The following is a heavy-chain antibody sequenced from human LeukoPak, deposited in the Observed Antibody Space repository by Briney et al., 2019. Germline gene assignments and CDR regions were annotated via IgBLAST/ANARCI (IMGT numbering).Heavy chain of an antibody. D-gene: IGHD5-12*01. Sequence: GGSLRLSCAASGFTFSRDSMNWVRQAPGKGLEWVSSISSSSTYIYYADSVKGRFTISRDNAKNSLHLQMNSLRAEDTAVYYCARGGGYSGYDLDAFDVWGQGTMVTVSS. J-gene: IGHJ3*01. CDR2: ISSSSTYI. V-gene: IGHV3-21*01. CDR1: GFTFSRDS. CDR3: ARGGGYSGYDLDAFDV.